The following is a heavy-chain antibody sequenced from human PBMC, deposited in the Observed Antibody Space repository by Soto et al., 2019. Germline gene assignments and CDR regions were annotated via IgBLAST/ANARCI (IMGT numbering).Heavy chain of an antibody. D-gene: IGHD6-19*01. J-gene: IGHJ4*02. CDR2: ISAYNVNT. Sequence: ASVKVSCKASGYTFTNYGISWVRQAPGQGLEWMGWISAYNVNTNYAQKLQGRVTMTTDTSTSTAYMELRSLRSDDTAVYYCARQSLYSSGWYGFDYWGQGSLVTVSS. CDR3: ARQSLYSSGWYGFDY. V-gene: IGHV1-18*01. CDR1: GYTFTNYG.